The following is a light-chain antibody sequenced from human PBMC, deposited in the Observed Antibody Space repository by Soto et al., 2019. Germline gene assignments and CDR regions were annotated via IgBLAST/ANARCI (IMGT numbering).Light chain of an antibody. CDR2: AAS. CDR3: QQLNTHPPWT. J-gene: IGKJ3*01. V-gene: IGKV1-9*01. Sequence: IPLTQSPSSLSASVGERVSISCRASQAISSYLAWYQQRPGKAPNLLIYAASALQSGVPSRFSGSGSGTNFTLTISSLQPEDFATYYCQQLNTHPPWTFGPGTKVDIK. CDR1: QAISSY.